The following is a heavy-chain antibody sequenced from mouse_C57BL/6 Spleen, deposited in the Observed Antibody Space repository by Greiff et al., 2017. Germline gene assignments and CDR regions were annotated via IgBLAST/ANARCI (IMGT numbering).Heavy chain of an antibody. D-gene: IGHD2-3*01. V-gene: IGHV5-17*01. CDR2: ISSGSSTI. CDR3: ARRRYDGYYFYYAMDY. Sequence: EVQGVESGGGLVKPGGSLKLSCAASGFPFSDYGMHWVRQAPEKGLEWVAYISSGSSTIYYADTVKGRFTISRDNAKTTLFLQMTSLKSEDTAMYYCARRRYDGYYFYYAMDYWGQGTSVTVSS. CDR1: GFPFSDYG. J-gene: IGHJ4*01.